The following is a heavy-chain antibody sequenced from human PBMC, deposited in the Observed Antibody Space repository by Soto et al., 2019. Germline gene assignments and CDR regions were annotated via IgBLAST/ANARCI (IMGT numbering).Heavy chain of an antibody. Sequence: QVQLVQSGAEVKKPGASVKVSCKASGYTFTSYDINWVRLATGQGLEWMGWMNPNSGNTADAQKFQGRVTMTRNTSISTAYMELSRLRTADTAVYYWARLTRDYAVAWGQGTLVTVSS. V-gene: IGHV1-8*01. D-gene: IGHD3-16*01. J-gene: IGHJ5*02. CDR2: MNPNSGNT. CDR1: GYTFTSYD. CDR3: ARLTRDYAVA.